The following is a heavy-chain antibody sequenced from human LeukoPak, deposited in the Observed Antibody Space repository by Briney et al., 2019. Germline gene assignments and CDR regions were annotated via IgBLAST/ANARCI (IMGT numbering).Heavy chain of an antibody. J-gene: IGHJ2*01. CDR1: GYTFTSYD. CDR3: ATPVGATSPGWYFDL. D-gene: IGHD1-26*01. Sequence: AASVTVSCTASGYTFTSYDINWVRQATGQGLEWMGGFDPEDGETIYAQKFQGRVTMTEDTSTDTAYMELSSLRSEDTAVYYCATPVGATSPGWYFDLWGRGTLVTVSS. V-gene: IGHV1-24*01. CDR2: FDPEDGET.